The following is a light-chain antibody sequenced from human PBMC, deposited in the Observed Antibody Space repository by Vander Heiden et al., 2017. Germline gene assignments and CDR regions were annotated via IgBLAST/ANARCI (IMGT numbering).Light chain of an antibody. CDR3: QQSYSTPPYT. V-gene: IGKV1-39*01. CDR1: QNISNY. CDR2: AAS. Sequence: DIQMTQSPSSLSASVGDRATLTCRASQNISNYLNWYQQKPGKAPNLLIYAASSLQSGVPSRFSGSGSGTDFTLTINSLQPEDFATYYCQQSYSTPPYTFGQGTRLEIK. J-gene: IGKJ2*01.